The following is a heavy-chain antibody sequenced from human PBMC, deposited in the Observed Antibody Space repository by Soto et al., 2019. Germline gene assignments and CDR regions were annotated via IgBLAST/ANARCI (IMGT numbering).Heavy chain of an antibody. V-gene: IGHV1-69*12. CDR1: GGTFSSYA. D-gene: IGHD2-2*01. Sequence: QVQLVQSGAEVKKPGSSVKVSCKASGGTFSSYAISWVRQAPGQGLEWMGGIIPIFGTANYAQKFQGRVTITADESTSTAYMELSSLRSEDTAVYYCARKRPHRIVLVPAASADDDYYYYGMDVWGQGTTVTVSS. J-gene: IGHJ6*02. CDR2: IIPIFGTA. CDR3: ARKRPHRIVLVPAASADDDYYYYGMDV.